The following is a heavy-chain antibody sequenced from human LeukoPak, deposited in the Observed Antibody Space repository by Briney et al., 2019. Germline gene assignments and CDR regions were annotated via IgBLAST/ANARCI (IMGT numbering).Heavy chain of an antibody. D-gene: IGHD4-11*01. Sequence: SETLSLTCTVSSGSISSCDYYWAWIRQPPGQGLEWIGNVQYSGSTYYNPSLKSRVTISLDTSKNQFSLKLSSVTAADTAVYCCARQVLTTVTNSWFDPWGQGTLVTVSS. CDR1: SGSISSCDYY. J-gene: IGHJ5*02. V-gene: IGHV4-39*01. CDR3: ARQVLTTVTNSWFDP. CDR2: VQYSGST.